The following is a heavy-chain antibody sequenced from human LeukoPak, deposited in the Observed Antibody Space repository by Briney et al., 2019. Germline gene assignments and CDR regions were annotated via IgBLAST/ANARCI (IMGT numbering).Heavy chain of an antibody. CDR2: INHSGST. D-gene: IGHD6-19*01. CDR3: ARGIGSSGWYLNDAFDI. Sequence: KPSETLSLTCAVYGGSFSGYYWSWIRQPPGKGLEWIGEINHSGSTNYNPSLKSRVTISVDTSKNQFSLKLSSVTAADTAVYYCARGIGSSGWYLNDAFDIWGQGTMVTVSS. J-gene: IGHJ3*02. CDR1: GGSFSGYY. V-gene: IGHV4-34*01.